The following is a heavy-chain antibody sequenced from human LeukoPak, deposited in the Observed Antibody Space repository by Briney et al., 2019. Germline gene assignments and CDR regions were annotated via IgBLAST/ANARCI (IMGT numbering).Heavy chain of an antibody. D-gene: IGHD3-10*02. V-gene: IGHV3-48*03. J-gene: IGHJ6*04. CDR3: AELGITMIGGV. CDR2: ISSSGSTI. Sequence: GGSLRLSCAASGFTFSSYEMNWVRQAPGKGLEWVSYISSSGSTIYYADSVKGRFTISRDNAKNSLYLQMNSLRGEDTAVYYCAELGITMIGGVRGKGATVTISS. CDR1: GFTFSSYE.